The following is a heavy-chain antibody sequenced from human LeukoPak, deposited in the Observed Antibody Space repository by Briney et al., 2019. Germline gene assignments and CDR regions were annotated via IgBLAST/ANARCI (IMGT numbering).Heavy chain of an antibody. Sequence: GSSVKVSCKASGGTFSSYAISWVRQAPGQGLEWMGRIIPILGIANYAQKFQGRVTITADKSTSTAYMELGSLRSEDTAVYYCAAGQSDFWSGYYVRWGQGTLVTVSS. V-gene: IGHV1-69*04. CDR2: IIPILGIA. D-gene: IGHD3-3*01. CDR1: GGTFSSYA. J-gene: IGHJ4*02. CDR3: AAGQSDFWSGYYVR.